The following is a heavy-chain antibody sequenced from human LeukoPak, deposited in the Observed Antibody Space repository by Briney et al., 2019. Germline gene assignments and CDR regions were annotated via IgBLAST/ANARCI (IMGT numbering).Heavy chain of an antibody. D-gene: IGHD1-1*01. CDR3: ARAPRWNHYYGVDV. CDR2: IWYDGSNK. J-gene: IGHJ6*02. CDR1: GFTFSSYG. V-gene: IGHV3-33*01. Sequence: GGSLRLSCAASGFTFSSYGMHCVRQAPGKGLEWVAIIWYDGSNKYYSDSVKGRFTISRDNSENTLYLHMNSLTAEDTAVYYCARAPRWNHYYGVDVWGQGTTVTVSS.